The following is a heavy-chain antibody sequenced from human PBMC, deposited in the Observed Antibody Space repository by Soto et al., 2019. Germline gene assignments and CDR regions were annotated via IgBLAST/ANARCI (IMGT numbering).Heavy chain of an antibody. CDR1: GYTFTSYG. Sequence: GASVQVSCKASGYTFTSYGISWVRQAPGQGLEWMGWISAYNGNTNYAQKLQGRVTMTTDTSTSTAYMELRSLRSDDTAVYYCARDGARGETLYYYGMDVWGQGNTVSVYS. J-gene: IGHJ6*01. CDR2: ISAYNGNT. D-gene: IGHD3-16*01. V-gene: IGHV1-18*01. CDR3: ARDGARGETLYYYGMDV.